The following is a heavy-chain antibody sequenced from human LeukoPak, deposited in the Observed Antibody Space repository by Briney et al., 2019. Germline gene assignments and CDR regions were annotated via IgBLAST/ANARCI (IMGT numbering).Heavy chain of an antibody. V-gene: IGHV3-23*01. Sequence: GGSLRLSCAASGFTFSSYSMNWVRQAPGKGLEWVSGITGSGDITYYADSVKGQFTISRDNSKNTLYLQMNSLRTDDTAVYYCARPAGIAAAGSLDYWGQGTLVTVSS. D-gene: IGHD6-13*01. CDR1: GFTFSSYS. CDR2: ITGSGDIT. J-gene: IGHJ4*02. CDR3: ARPAGIAAAGSLDY.